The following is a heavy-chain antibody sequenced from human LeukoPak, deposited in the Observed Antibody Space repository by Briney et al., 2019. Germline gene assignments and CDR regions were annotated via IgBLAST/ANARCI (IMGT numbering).Heavy chain of an antibody. J-gene: IGHJ4*02. V-gene: IGHV3-43*02. D-gene: IGHD1-26*01. CDR3: AKDRGSYPDY. CDR1: GFTFEDYG. CDR2: ISGDGNST. Sequence: GGSLRLSCAASGFTFEDYGMHWVRQAPGKGLEWVSLISGDGNSTYYADSVKGRFTISRDNSKNSLYLQVNSLRGEDTALYYCAKDRGSYPDYWGQGALVTVSS.